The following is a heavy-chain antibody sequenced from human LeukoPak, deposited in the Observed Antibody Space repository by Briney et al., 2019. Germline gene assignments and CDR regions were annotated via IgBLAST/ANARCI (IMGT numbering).Heavy chain of an antibody. Sequence: ASVTVSCKASGGTFISYAISWVRQAPGQGLEWMGGIIPIFGTANYAQKFQGRVTITADKSTSTAYMELSSLRSEDTAVYYCARGYSYGYGYGYWGQGTLVTVSS. V-gene: IGHV1-69*06. CDR2: IIPIFGTA. J-gene: IGHJ4*02. D-gene: IGHD5-18*01. CDR3: ARGYSYGYGYGY. CDR1: GGTFISYA.